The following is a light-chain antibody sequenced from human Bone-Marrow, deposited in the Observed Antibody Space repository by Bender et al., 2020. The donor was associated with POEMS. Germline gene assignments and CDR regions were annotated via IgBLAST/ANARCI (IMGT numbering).Light chain of an antibody. J-gene: IGLJ1*01. CDR2: DVN. V-gene: IGLV2-11*01. CDR3: CSYAVGRSYV. CDR1: SSDVGAYNF. Sequence: QSALTQPRSVSGSPGQSVTISCTGTSSDVGAYNFVSWYQQHPGKAPKLMIFDVNKRPSGVSNRFSGSKSGNTASLTISGLQAEDEAEYYCCSYAVGRSYVFGTGTKVTVL.